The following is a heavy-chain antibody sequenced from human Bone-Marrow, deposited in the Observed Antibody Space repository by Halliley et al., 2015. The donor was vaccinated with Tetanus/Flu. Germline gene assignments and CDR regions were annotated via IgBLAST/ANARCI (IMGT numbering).Heavy chain of an antibody. J-gene: IGHJ6*02. CDR3: ARGTAMDV. Sequence: KGLEWIGFVYSPGSTNYNPSLKSRVTISVDTPKNQFSLKMSSVTAADTAVYYCARGTAMDVWGQGTTVSVSS. CDR2: VYSPGST. V-gene: IGHV4-59*01.